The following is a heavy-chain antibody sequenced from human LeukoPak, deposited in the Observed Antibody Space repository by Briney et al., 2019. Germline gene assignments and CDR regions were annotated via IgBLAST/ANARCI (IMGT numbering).Heavy chain of an antibody. CDR1: GGSFSGYY. Sequence: SETLSLTCAVYGGSFSGYYWSWIRQPPGKGLEWIGEINHSGSTNYNPSLKSRVTISVDTSKNQFSLKLSSVTAADTAVYYCAGLGYCSGGSCYYYYYMDVWGKGTTVTVSS. CDR3: AGLGYCSGGSCYYYYYMDV. CDR2: INHSGST. J-gene: IGHJ6*03. D-gene: IGHD2-15*01. V-gene: IGHV4-34*01.